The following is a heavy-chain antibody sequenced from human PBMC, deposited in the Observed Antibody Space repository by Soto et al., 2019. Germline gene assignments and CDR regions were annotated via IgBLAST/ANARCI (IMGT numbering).Heavy chain of an antibody. CDR2: ISGGGDTT. CDR3: AKLRDFVVLPAGILDY. CDR1: GFTFSSYG. Sequence: EVQLLESGGGLVQPGGSLRLTCAASGFTFSSYGISWIRLSPGKGLEWVSVISGGGDTTYYTPSVKGRFTISRDDFRNTFYLQMNSLTTEDTAIYYCAKLRDFVVLPAGILDYRGPGTLVTVSS. J-gene: IGHJ4*02. V-gene: IGHV3-23*01. D-gene: IGHD2-8*01.